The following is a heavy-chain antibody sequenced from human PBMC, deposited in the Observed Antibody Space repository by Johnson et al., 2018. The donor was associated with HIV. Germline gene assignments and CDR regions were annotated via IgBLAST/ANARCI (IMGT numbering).Heavy chain of an antibody. CDR1: GFSFRSHW. CDR2: ISSSGSTI. V-gene: IGHV3-48*04. D-gene: IGHD6-19*01. J-gene: IGHJ3*02. CDR3: ARERSDSSGWLFSHGAFDI. Sequence: VQLVESGGDLVQPGGSLRLSCGASGFSFRSHWMSWVRQAPGKGLEWVSYISSSGSTIYYADSVKGRFSISRDNAKNSLYLQVNSLRAEDTAVYYCARERSDSSGWLFSHGAFDIWGQGTMVTVSS.